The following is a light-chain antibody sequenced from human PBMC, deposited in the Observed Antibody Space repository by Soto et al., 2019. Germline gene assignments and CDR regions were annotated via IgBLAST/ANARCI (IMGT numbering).Light chain of an antibody. Sequence: ALTQPPSPSGAPGQSVTISCTGTSNDVGGYDFVSWYQQHPGRAPKLIIVEVNKWPSGVPDRFSASKSGNTASLTVSGLQAEDEADYYCSSYAGDNTYVFGTGTKVTVL. CDR3: SSYAGDNTYV. CDR1: SNDVGGYDF. V-gene: IGLV2-8*01. CDR2: EVN. J-gene: IGLJ1*01.